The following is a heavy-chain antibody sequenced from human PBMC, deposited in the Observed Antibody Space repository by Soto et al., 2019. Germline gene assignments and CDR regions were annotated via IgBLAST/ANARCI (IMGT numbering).Heavy chain of an antibody. CDR1: GGSISSGGYY. CDR2: IYYSGST. Sequence: SETLSLTCTVSGGSISSGGYYWSWIRQHPWKGLEWIGYIYYSGSTYYNPSLKSRVTISVDTSKNQFSLKLSSVTAADTAVYYCARVPTLYYDILTGYSNWFDPWGQGTLVTVSS. D-gene: IGHD3-9*01. V-gene: IGHV4-31*03. J-gene: IGHJ5*02. CDR3: ARVPTLYYDILTGYSNWFDP.